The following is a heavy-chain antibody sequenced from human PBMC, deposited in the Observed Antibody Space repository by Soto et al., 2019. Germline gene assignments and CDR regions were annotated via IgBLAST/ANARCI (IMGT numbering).Heavy chain of an antibody. CDR3: ATQVGATRFIYYYGMDV. Sequence: GASVKVSCKASGYTFTSYDINWVRQATGQGLEWMGGFDPEDGETIYAQKFQGRVTMTEDTSTDTAYMELSSLRSEDTAVYYCATQVGATRFIYYYGMDVWGQGTTVTVSS. V-gene: IGHV1-24*01. J-gene: IGHJ6*02. CDR1: GYTFTSYD. CDR2: FDPEDGET. D-gene: IGHD1-26*01.